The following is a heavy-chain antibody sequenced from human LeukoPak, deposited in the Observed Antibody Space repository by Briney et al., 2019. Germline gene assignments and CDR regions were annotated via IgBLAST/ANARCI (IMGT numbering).Heavy chain of an antibody. CDR3: ARLMGYCSSTSCHPGWFDP. CDR1: GYTFTGYY. D-gene: IGHD2-2*01. J-gene: IGHJ5*02. V-gene: IGHV1-2*02. CDR2: INPNSGGT. Sequence: ASVKVSCKASGYTFTGYYMHWVRQAPGQGLEWMGWINPNSGGTNYAQKFQGRVTMTRDTSISTAYKELSRLRSDDTAVYYCARLMGYCSSTSCHPGWFDPWGQGTLVTVSS.